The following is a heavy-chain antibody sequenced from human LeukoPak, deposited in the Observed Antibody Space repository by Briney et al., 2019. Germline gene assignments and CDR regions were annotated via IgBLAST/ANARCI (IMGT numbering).Heavy chain of an antibody. V-gene: IGHV4-30-2*01. CDR3: ARGPFEIEY. D-gene: IGHD2/OR15-2a*01. CDR1: GGSISSGGYS. CDR2: IYHSGST. Sequence: SETLSLTCAVSGGSISSGGYSWSWIRQPPGKGLEWIGYIYHSGSTYYNPSLKSRVTISVDRSKNQFSLKLSSVTAADTAVYYCARGPFEIEYWGQGTLVTVSS. J-gene: IGHJ4*02.